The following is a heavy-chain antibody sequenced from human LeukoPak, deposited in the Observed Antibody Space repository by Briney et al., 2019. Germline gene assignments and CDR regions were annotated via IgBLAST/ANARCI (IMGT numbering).Heavy chain of an antibody. J-gene: IGHJ4*02. CDR2: IKQDGSAK. Sequence: GGSLRLSCAASGFIFSNYWMTWVRQAPGKGLEWVANIKQDGSAKHYADSVKGRFTISRDNARNSLYLQMNSPRAEDTSVYYCARDYRSSWYVRGQGTLVTVSS. CDR3: ARDYRSSWYV. CDR1: GFIFSNYW. V-gene: IGHV3-7*03. D-gene: IGHD6-13*01.